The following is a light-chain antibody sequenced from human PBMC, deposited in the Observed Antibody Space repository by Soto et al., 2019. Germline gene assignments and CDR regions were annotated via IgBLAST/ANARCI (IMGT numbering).Light chain of an antibody. J-gene: IGLJ1*01. V-gene: IGLV2-14*01. CDR3: TSYTTSRTFV. CDR1: NSDIGAYDH. Sequence: QSVLTQPASVSGSPGQSITISCTGTNSDIGAYDHVSWYQQYPGKVPKVLISEVANRPSGVSYRFSGSKSGNTASLSISGLQAEDEADYYCTSYTTSRTFVFGSGTKVTVL. CDR2: EVA.